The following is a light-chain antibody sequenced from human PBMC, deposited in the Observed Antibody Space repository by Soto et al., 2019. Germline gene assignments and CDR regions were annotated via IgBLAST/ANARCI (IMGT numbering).Light chain of an antibody. CDR2: GAS. CDR1: QSININ. V-gene: IGKV3-15*01. Sequence: EIGRTQSPATLSVSAGERATLSCGASQSININLAWYQQKPGQAPRLLIYGASTRATGLPARFSGSGSGTEFTLIISSLQSEDSAVYYCQQYDNWPITFGQGTRLEIK. J-gene: IGKJ5*01. CDR3: QQYDNWPIT.